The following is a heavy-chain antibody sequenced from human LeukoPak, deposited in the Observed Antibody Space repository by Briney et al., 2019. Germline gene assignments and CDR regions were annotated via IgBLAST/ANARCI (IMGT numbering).Heavy chain of an antibody. Sequence: GGSLRLSCAASGFTFNSYAMHWVRQAPGKGLEWVAVISYDGSNKYYADSVKGRFTISRDNSKNTLYLQMNSLRAEGTAVYYCARGSEITMVRGVLDYWGQGTLVTVSS. J-gene: IGHJ4*02. CDR1: GFTFNSYA. D-gene: IGHD3-10*01. V-gene: IGHV3-30-3*01. CDR2: ISYDGSNK. CDR3: ARGSEITMVRGVLDY.